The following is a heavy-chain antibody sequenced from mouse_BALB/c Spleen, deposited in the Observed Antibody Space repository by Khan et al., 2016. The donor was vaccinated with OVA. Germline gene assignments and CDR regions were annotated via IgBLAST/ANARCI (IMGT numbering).Heavy chain of an antibody. CDR1: GISITSGNYR. J-gene: IGHJ1*01. CDR2: IYYSGTV. D-gene: IGHD1-1*01. V-gene: IGHV3-5*02. Sequence: VQLKESGPGLVKPSQTVSLTCTVTGISITSGNYRWSWIRQFPGNKLEWIGNIYYSGTVTYNPSLTSRTTITRDTSKNQFFLEMNSVTAEDTATYYCARDYGSRYWYFDVWGAGTTVTVSS. CDR3: ARDYGSRYWYFDV.